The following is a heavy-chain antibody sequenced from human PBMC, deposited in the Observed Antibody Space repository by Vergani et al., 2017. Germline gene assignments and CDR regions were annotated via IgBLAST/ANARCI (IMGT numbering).Heavy chain of an antibody. D-gene: IGHD5-12*01. CDR3: TTDLGSGYDYY. V-gene: IGHV3-15*01. CDR2: IKSKTDGGTT. Sequence: EVQLVESGGGLVKPGGSLRLSCAASGFTFSNAWMSWVRQAPGKGLEWVGRIKSKTDGGTTDYAATVKGRFTISRDDSKNTLYLQMNSLKTEDTAVYYCTTDLGSGYDYYWGQGTLVTVSS. CDR1: GFTFSNAW. J-gene: IGHJ4*02.